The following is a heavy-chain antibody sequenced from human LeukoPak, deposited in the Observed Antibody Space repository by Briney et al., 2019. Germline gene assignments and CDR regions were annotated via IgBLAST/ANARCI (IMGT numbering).Heavy chain of an antibody. CDR1: GGSFSGYY. Sequence: SETLSLTCAVYGGSFSGYYWSWIRQPPGKGLEWIGEINHSGSTNYNPSLKSRVTISVDTSKNQFSLKLSSVTAADTAVYYCARLTDYGSGSYSWFDPWGQGTLVTVSS. V-gene: IGHV4-34*01. J-gene: IGHJ5*02. CDR2: INHSGST. D-gene: IGHD3-10*01. CDR3: ARLTDYGSGSYSWFDP.